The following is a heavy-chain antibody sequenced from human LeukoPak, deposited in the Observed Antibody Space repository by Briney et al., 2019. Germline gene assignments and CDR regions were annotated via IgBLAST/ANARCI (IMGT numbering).Heavy chain of an antibody. V-gene: IGHV3-11*01. Sequence: GGSLRLSCAASGFTFSDYYMSWIRQAPGKGLEWVSYISSSGSTIYYADSVKGRFTISRDNAKNSLNLQRNSLRAEDTAVYYCARVQPHYYDSSGYPPDYWGQGTLVTVSS. J-gene: IGHJ4*02. CDR2: ISSSGSTI. D-gene: IGHD3-22*01. CDR3: ARVQPHYYDSSGYPPDY. CDR1: GFTFSDYY.